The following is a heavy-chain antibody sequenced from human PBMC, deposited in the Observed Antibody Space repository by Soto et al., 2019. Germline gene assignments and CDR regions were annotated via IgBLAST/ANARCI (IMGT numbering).Heavy chain of an antibody. V-gene: IGHV3-48*04. Sequence: EVQLVESGGGLVQPGGSLRLSCAASGFTFSSYSMNWVRQAPGKGREWVSYISSSSTTKYYADSVRGRFTISRDHAKHSLYLQMNSLRAEETAVYYCARDGSSGSNCLDWFDPWGQGTLVTVSS. D-gene: IGHD2-15*01. CDR3: ARDGSSGSNCLDWFDP. CDR2: ISSSSTTK. J-gene: IGHJ5*02. CDR1: GFTFSSYS.